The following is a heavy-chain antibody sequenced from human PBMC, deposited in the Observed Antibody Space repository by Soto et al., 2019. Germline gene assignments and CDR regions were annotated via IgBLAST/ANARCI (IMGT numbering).Heavy chain of an antibody. CDR3: AKDTYYHDSTGYYVFDY. D-gene: IGHD3-22*01. V-gene: IGHV3-30*18. CDR2: ISYDGSNE. CDR1: GFTFSSYG. Sequence: QVQLVESGGGVVQPGNSLRLSCAASGFTFSSYGMHWVRQPPGKGLEWVAGISYDGSNEHYADSVKGRFAISRDNSKIXXYLQMNSLRAEDTAVYYCAKDTYYHDSTGYYVFDYWGQGTLVTVSS. J-gene: IGHJ4*02.